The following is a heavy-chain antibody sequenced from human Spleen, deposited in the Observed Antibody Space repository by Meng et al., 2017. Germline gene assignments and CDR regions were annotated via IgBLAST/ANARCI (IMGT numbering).Heavy chain of an antibody. CDR3: ARSAYCGGDCYSSPLDY. J-gene: IGHJ4*02. D-gene: IGHD2-21*02. V-gene: IGHV3-20*01. Sequence: GGSLRLSCAASGFTFDDYGMSWVRQAPGKGLEWVSGINWNGGSTGYADSVKGRFTISRDNAKNSLYLQMNSLRAEDTALYHCARSAYCGGDCYSSPLDYWGQGTLVTVSS. CDR1: GFTFDDYG. CDR2: INWNGGST.